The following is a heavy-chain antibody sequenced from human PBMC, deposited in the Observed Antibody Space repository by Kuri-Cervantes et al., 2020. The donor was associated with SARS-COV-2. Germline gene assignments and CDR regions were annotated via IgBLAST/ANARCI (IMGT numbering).Heavy chain of an antibody. CDR1: GFTFSSYA. D-gene: IGHD3-3*01. Sequence: GESLKISCAASGFTFSSYAMHRVRQAPGEGLEWVSVISGSGGRTNYAASVDGRFTISRDDSKNTLHLQMDSLTAEDTAVYYCAKRQDFWSGYYTPHIDYWGQGALVTVSS. V-gene: IGHV3-23*01. J-gene: IGHJ4*02. CDR3: AKRQDFWSGYYTPHIDY. CDR2: ISGSGGRT.